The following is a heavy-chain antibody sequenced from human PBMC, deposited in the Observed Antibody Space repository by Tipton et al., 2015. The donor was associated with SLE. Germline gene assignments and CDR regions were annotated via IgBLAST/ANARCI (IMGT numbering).Heavy chain of an antibody. D-gene: IGHD2-21*02. Sequence: SLRLSCAASGLTLRNYWMIWVRQAPGKGLEWVAVISYDGSNKYYADSVKGRFTISRDNSKNTLYLQMNSLRAEDTAVYYCARQCGDCSDSDAFDIWGQGTMVTVSS. CDR1: GLTLRNYW. CDR3: ARQCGDCSDSDAFDI. V-gene: IGHV3-30*03. CDR2: ISYDGSNK. J-gene: IGHJ3*02.